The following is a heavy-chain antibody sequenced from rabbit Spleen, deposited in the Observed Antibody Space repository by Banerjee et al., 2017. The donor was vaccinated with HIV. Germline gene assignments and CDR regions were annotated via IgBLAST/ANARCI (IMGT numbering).Heavy chain of an antibody. CDR1: GFSFGDRDV. CDR2: INAATGKP. V-gene: IGHV1S45*01. J-gene: IGHJ4*01. D-gene: IGHD2-1*01. CDR3: ARDLVGVIGWNFGW. Sequence: QEQLVESGGGLVQPEGSLTLTCKASGFSFGDRDVMCWVRQAPGKGLEWIACINAATGKPVYATWASGRFTISRTSSTTVTLRMTSLTAADRATYFCARDLVGVIGWNFGWWGQGTLVTVS.